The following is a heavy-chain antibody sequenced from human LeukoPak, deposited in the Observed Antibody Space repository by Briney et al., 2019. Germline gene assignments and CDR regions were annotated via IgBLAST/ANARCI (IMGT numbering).Heavy chain of an antibody. V-gene: IGHV3-49*05. CDR2: IRSKAYGGTT. Sequence: KLGGSLRLSCTASGFTFGDYAMRWFRQAPGKGVEWVGLIRSKAYGGTTEYAASVKGRFTISRDDSKSIAYLQMNSLKTEDTAVYYCTRDAEGFDYWGQGTLVTVSS. CDR3: TRDAEGFDY. CDR1: GFTFGDYA. J-gene: IGHJ4*02.